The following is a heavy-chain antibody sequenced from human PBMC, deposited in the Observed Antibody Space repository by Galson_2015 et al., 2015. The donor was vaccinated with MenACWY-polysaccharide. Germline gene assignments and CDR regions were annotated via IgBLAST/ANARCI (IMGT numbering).Heavy chain of an antibody. V-gene: IGHV3-7*01. Sequence: SLRLSCAASGFTFGSYWMSWVRQAPGKGLEWVANIKQDGSEKYYVDSVKGRFTISRDNAKNSLYLQMNSLRGEDTAVYYCARDSGRGGTSYWGQGTLVTVSS. CDR1: GFTFGSYW. D-gene: IGHD4-23*01. CDR2: IKQDGSEK. CDR3: ARDSGRGGTSY. J-gene: IGHJ4*02.